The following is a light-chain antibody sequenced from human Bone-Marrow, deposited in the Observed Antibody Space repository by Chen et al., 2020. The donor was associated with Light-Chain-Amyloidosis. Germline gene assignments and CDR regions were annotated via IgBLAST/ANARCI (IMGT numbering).Light chain of an antibody. CDR3: SSYTSTTTDVI. CDR2: EVS. J-gene: IGLJ2*01. CDR1: SRDIGTFNY. Sequence: QSALTQPASVSGSPGQSITISCTGTSRDIGTFNYVSWYQPHPGKAPQLIIFEVSNRPSGVSDRFSGSKSGNTASLTISGLQPGDEADFYCSSYTSTTTDVIFGGGTKLTVL. V-gene: IGLV2-14*01.